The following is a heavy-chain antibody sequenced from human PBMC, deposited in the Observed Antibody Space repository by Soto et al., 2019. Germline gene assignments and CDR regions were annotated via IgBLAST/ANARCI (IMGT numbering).Heavy chain of an antibody. J-gene: IGHJ6*02. D-gene: IGHD3-10*01. CDR2: MNPNSGNT. V-gene: IGHV1-8*01. Sequence: GASVKVSCKASGYTFTSYDINWVRQATGQGLEWMGWMNPNSGNTGYAQKFQGRVTMTRNTSIGTAYMELSSLRSEDTAVYYCARGGSLSYYYYYYGMDVWGQGTTVTVS. CDR3: ARGGSLSYYYYYYGMDV. CDR1: GYTFTSYD.